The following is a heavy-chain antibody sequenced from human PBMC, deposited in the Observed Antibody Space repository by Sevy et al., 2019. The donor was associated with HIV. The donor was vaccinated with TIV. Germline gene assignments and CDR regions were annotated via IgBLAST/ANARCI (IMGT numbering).Heavy chain of an antibody. Sequence: ASVKVSCKVSGYSLTDLSMHCVRQAPGIGLEWMGRFDPEDGETIYAQKFQGRVTMTEDTSRDTAYMELGSLRSEDTAMYYCATTREYYSDNSGYIDYWGQGTLVTVSS. CDR2: FDPEDGET. V-gene: IGHV1-24*01. CDR1: GYSLTDLS. D-gene: IGHD3-22*01. CDR3: ATTREYYSDNSGYIDY. J-gene: IGHJ4*02.